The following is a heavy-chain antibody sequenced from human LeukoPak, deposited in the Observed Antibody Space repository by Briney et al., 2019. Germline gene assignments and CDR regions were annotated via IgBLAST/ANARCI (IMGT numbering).Heavy chain of an antibody. Sequence: SETLSLTCTVSGGSISSSSYYWGWIRQPPGKGLEWIGSIYYSGSTYYNPSLKSRVTISVDTSKNQFSLKLSSVTAADTAVYYCASAPTDVDTAMVTGAFDYWGQGTLVTVSS. CDR3: ASAPTDVDTAMVTGAFDY. CDR2: IYYSGST. J-gene: IGHJ4*02. CDR1: GGSISSSSYY. V-gene: IGHV4-39*07. D-gene: IGHD5-18*01.